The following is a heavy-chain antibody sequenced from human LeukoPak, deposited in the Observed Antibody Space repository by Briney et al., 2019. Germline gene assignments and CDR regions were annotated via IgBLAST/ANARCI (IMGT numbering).Heavy chain of an antibody. D-gene: IGHD5-24*01. CDR3: ARGFVEMATIYFDY. Sequence: GGSPRLSCAASGFTFSSYAMSWVRQAPGKGLEWVSAISGSGGSTYYADSVKGRFTISRDNSKNTLYLQMNSLRAEDTAVYYCARGFVEMATIYFDYWGQGTLVTVSS. CDR1: GFTFSSYA. J-gene: IGHJ4*02. V-gene: IGHV3-23*01. CDR2: ISGSGGST.